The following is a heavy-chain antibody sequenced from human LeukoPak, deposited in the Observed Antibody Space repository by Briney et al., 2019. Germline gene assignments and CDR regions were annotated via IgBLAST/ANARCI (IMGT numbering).Heavy chain of an antibody. CDR2: IWYDGSNK. Sequence: PGRSLRLSCAASGFTFSSYGMHWVRQAPGKGLEWVAVIWYDGSNKYYADSVKGRFTISRDNSKNTLYLQMNSLRAEDTAVYYCARDPFRSSSEISPYYWGQGTLVTVSS. J-gene: IGHJ4*02. CDR1: GFTFSSYG. V-gene: IGHV3-33*01. CDR3: ARDPFRSSSEISPYY. D-gene: IGHD6-6*01.